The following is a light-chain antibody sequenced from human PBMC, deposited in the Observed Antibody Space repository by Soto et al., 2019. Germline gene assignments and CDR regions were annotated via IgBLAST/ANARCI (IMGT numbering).Light chain of an antibody. CDR3: MQDLQTPYT. V-gene: IGKV2-28*01. J-gene: IGKJ2*01. Sequence: DIVRTQSPLSLPVTPGEPASISCRSSQSLLHSNGYNYLDWYLQKPGQSPQILIYLGSNRASGVPDRFSGSGSGTDFTLKISRVEAEDVGVYYCMQDLQTPYTFGQGTKLEIK. CDR2: LGS. CDR1: QSLLHSNGYNY.